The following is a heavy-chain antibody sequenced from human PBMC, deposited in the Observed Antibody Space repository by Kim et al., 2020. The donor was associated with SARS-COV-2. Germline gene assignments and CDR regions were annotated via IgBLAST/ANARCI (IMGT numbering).Heavy chain of an antibody. J-gene: IGHJ4*02. CDR3: ARDRQSAGTGVDY. Sequence: YALSVNGRIPINPDTSKTQFSLQLNSVTPEDTAVYYCARDRQSAGTGVDYWGQGTLVTVSS. V-gene: IGHV6-1*01. D-gene: IGHD1-1*01.